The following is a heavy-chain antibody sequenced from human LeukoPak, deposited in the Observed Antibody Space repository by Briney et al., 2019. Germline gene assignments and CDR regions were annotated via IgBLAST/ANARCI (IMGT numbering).Heavy chain of an antibody. Sequence: GGSLRLSCAASGFTFSSYAMHWVRQAPGKGLEWAAVISYDGSNKYYADSVKGRFTISRDNSKNTLYLQMNSLRAEDTAVYYCARGEYSSSSDYYYYYMDVWGKGTTDTVSS. CDR1: GFTFSSYA. CDR3: ARGEYSSSSDYYYYYMDV. J-gene: IGHJ6*03. CDR2: ISYDGSNK. V-gene: IGHV3-30*04. D-gene: IGHD6-6*01.